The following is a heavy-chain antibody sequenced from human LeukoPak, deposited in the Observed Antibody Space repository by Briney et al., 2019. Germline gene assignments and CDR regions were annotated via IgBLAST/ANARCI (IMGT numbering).Heavy chain of an antibody. J-gene: IGHJ4*02. CDR1: GYTFNKYA. CDR3: TLGSY. CDR2: INTNTGNP. V-gene: IGHV7-4-1*02. D-gene: IGHD3-10*01. Sequence: ASVKVSCKPSGYTFNKYAINWVRQAPGQGLEWMGWINTNTGNPSYARDFTGRFVFSLDTSVNSAFLQINNLKAEDTAFYYCTLGSYWGQGTLVTVSS.